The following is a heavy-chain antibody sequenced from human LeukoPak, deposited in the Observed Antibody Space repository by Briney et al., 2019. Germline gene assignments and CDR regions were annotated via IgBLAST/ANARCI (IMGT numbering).Heavy chain of an antibody. CDR2: IYHTGSA. J-gene: IGHJ4*02. D-gene: IGHD2-2*01. CDR1: GYSFTSGHY. V-gene: IGHV4-38-2*01. Sequence: SETLSLTCSVSGYSFTSGHYWGWIRQPPGKGLEWIANIYHTGSAHYNPSLKSRVTISVDTSKNQFSLKLSSVTAADTAVYYCARYCTSTTCMLRGFAYWGQGTLVTVSS. CDR3: ARYCTSTTCMLRGFAY.